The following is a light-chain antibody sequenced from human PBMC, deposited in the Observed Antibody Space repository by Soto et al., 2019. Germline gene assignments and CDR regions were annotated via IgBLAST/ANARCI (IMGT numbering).Light chain of an antibody. CDR1: QSMNDW. V-gene: IGKV1-5*01. Sequence: DLQMTQSPSTLSASVGDRVTITCRASQSMNDWLAWYQQKPEKPPKVLIYDASSLQSGVASRFSGSGSGTEFTLTISSLQPDDVATYYCLRYNAFSQTFGQGTKVEI. CDR3: LRYNAFSQT. CDR2: DAS. J-gene: IGKJ1*01.